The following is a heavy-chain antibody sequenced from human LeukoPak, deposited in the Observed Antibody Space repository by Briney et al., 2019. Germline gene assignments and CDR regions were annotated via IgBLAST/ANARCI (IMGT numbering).Heavy chain of an antibody. V-gene: IGHV4-59*12. CDR1: GDSISSYY. CDR3: ARVGHIVAAGTYDY. Sequence: SETLSLTCTVSGDSISSYYWSWIRQPPGKGLEWIGNIFYSGSPHYNPSLKSRVTTSFDTSKNQFSLKLSFVTAADTAVYYCARVGHIVAAGTYDYWGQGTLVTVSS. D-gene: IGHD6-13*01. CDR2: IFYSGSP. J-gene: IGHJ4*02.